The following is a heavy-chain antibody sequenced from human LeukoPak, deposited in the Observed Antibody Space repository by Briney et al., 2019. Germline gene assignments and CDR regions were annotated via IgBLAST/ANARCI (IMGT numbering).Heavy chain of an antibody. CDR3: ARTPYYDFWSGYYRPNDAFDI. Sequence: GGSLRLSCAASGVTFSSFAMHWVRQAPGKGLEWVAVISYHGRDTYYADSVKGRFTISRDNSKNTLYLQLNSLGAEDTAVYYCARTPYYDFWSGYYRPNDAFDIWGQGTMVTVSS. D-gene: IGHD3-3*01. CDR1: GVTFSSFA. CDR2: ISYHGRDT. J-gene: IGHJ3*02. V-gene: IGHV3-30*04.